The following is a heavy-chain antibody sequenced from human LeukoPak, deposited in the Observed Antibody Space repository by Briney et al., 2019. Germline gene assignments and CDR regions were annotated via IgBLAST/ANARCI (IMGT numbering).Heavy chain of an antibody. V-gene: IGHV3-30*14. J-gene: IGHJ4*02. CDR1: GFTCSSYA. CDR2: ISYDGSNK. Sequence: GGSLRLSCAASGFTCSSYAMHWVRQAPGKGLEWVAVISYDGSNKYYADSVKGRFTISRDNSKNTLYLQMNSLRAEDTAVYYCARDGRSGPAAKFDYWGQGTLVTVSS. D-gene: IGHD2-2*01. CDR3: ARDGRSGPAAKFDY.